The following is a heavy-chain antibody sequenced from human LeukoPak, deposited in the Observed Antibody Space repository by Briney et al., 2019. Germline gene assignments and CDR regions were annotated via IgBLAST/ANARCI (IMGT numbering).Heavy chain of an antibody. CDR3: AKDSYQQIAAAGTIAFDI. J-gene: IGHJ3*02. CDR2: ISGSGGST. Sequence: GGSLRLSCAASGFTFSSYAMSWVRQAPGKGLEWVSAISGSGGSTYYADSVKGRFTISRDNSKNTLYLQMNSLGAEDTAVYYCAKDSYQQIAAAGTIAFDIWGQGTMVTVSS. D-gene: IGHD6-13*01. CDR1: GFTFSSYA. V-gene: IGHV3-23*01.